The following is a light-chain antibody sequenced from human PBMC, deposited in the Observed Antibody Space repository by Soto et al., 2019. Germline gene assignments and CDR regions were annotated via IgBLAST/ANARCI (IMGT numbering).Light chain of an antibody. CDR3: QQSYSTPRT. Sequence: DIQMTQSTSSLSASVGDRVTITCRASQSISSYLNWYQQKPGKAPKLLIYAASSLQSGVQSRFSGSGSGTDFTLTISSLQPEDFATYYCQQSYSTPRTFGQGTKVDIK. CDR1: QSISSY. V-gene: IGKV1-39*01. CDR2: AAS. J-gene: IGKJ1*01.